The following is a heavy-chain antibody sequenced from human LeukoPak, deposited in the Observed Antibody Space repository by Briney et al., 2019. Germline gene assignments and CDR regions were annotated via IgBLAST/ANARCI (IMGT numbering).Heavy chain of an antibody. J-gene: IGHJ6*03. CDR3: ARARYAADYYYYYMGV. CDR1: GYTFTGYY. V-gene: IGHV1-2*02. D-gene: IGHD1-1*01. Sequence: EASVRVSCTAPGYTFTGYYMHWVRQAPGQGLEWMGWINPNSGGTNYAQTVQGRVTMTRDTSISTAYMELSRLRSDDTAVYYCARARYAADYYYYYMGVWGKGTTVT. CDR2: INPNSGGT.